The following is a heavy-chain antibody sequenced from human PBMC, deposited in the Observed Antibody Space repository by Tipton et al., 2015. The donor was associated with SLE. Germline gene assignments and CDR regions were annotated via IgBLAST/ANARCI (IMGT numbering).Heavy chain of an antibody. J-gene: IGHJ4*02. CDR2: MYSSGSS. CDR1: GGSISSRPYF. CDR3: ARGDTTAAAGLNY. Sequence: TLSLTCTVSGGSISSRPYFWNWIRQPAGKGLEWIGRMYSSGSSDYNPSLKSRATISEDTSKKQFSLKLDSVTAADTAVYYCARGDTTAAAGLNYWGQGTLVTVSS. V-gene: IGHV4-61*02. D-gene: IGHD6-13*01.